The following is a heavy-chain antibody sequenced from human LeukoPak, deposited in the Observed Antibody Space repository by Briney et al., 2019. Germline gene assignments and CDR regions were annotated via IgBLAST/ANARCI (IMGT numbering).Heavy chain of an antibody. D-gene: IGHD5-12*01. Sequence: SETLSLTCTVSGGSISSYYWSWIRQPPGKGLEWIGYIHYSGSTHYNPSLKSRVAISVDTSKNQVSLKLRSVTAADTAVYYCARTTEGYAGGPGYSYYYYMDVWGKGTTVTISS. CDR3: ARTTEGYAGGPGYSYYYYMDV. CDR1: GGSISSYY. CDR2: IHYSGST. J-gene: IGHJ6*03. V-gene: IGHV4-59*01.